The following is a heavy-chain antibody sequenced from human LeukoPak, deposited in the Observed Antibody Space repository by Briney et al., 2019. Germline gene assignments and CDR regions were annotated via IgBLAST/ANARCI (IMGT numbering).Heavy chain of an antibody. J-gene: IGHJ3*02. Sequence: GGSLRLSCAASGFTFSSYSMNWVRQAPGKGLEWVSSISSSSSSYIYYADSVKGRFTISRDNAKNSLYLQMNSLRAEDTAVYYCARDLSPHQWLGGRDAFDIWGQGTMVTVSS. CDR1: GFTFSSYS. CDR3: ARDLSPHQWLGGRDAFDI. V-gene: IGHV3-21*01. CDR2: ISSSSSSYI. D-gene: IGHD6-19*01.